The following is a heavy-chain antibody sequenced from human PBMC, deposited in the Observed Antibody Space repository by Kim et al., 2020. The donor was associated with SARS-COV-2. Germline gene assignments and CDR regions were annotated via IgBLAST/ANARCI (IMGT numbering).Heavy chain of an antibody. V-gene: IGHV3-13*01. J-gene: IGHJ2*01. CDR3: ARATYYYDSRGHWYFDL. Sequence: VKGRFTTSRENAKNSLYLQMNSLRAGDTAVYYCARATYYYDSRGHWYFDLWGRGTLVTVSS. D-gene: IGHD3-22*01.